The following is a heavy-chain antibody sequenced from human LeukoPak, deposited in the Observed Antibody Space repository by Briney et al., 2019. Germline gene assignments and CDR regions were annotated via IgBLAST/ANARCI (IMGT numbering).Heavy chain of an antibody. J-gene: IGHJ4*02. Sequence: SETLSLTCTVSGGSISSYYWSWIRQPAGKGLEWIGRIYTSGSTNYNPSLKRRVTISVDKSKNQCSLTLSSVTAADTAVYYCARDFAWGSSAADYFDYWGQGTLVTVSS. V-gene: IGHV4-4*07. D-gene: IGHD6-6*01. CDR1: GGSISSYY. CDR3: ARDFAWGSSAADYFDY. CDR2: IYTSGST.